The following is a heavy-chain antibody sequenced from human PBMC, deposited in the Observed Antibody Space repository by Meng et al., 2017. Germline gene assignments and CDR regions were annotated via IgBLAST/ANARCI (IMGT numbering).Heavy chain of an antibody. V-gene: IGHV3-74*01. J-gene: IGHJ4*02. CDR2: INSGGSST. CDR1: GFTFTIYG. D-gene: IGHD6-13*01. Sequence: GESLKISCAASGFTFTIYGMHWVRQAPGKGLVWVSRINSGGSSTSDADSVKGRFTISRDNAKNTLYLQMHCLRAEDTAVYYCAIYVFGCRSSWYRVPDYWGQGTLVTVSS. CDR3: AIYVFGCRSSWYRVPDY.